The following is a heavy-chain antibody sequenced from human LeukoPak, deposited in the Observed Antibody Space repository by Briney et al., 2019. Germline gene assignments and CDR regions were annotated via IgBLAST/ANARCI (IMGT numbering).Heavy chain of an antibody. D-gene: IGHD3-22*01. CDR1: GFTFSSYA. J-gene: IGHJ4*02. Sequence: PGGSLRLSCAASGFTFSSYAMHWVRQAPGKGLEYVSAISSNGGSTYYANSVKGRFTISGDNSKNTLYLQMGSLRAEDMAVYYCAGGGPYYYDSNGSYYWGQGTLVTVSS. CDR3: AGGGPYYYDSNGSYY. V-gene: IGHV3-64*01. CDR2: ISSNGGST.